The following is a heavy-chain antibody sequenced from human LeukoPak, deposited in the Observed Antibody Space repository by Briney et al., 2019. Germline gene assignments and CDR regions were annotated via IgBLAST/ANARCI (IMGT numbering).Heavy chain of an antibody. CDR1: GFTFSSYS. CDR2: IWYDGSNK. J-gene: IGHJ3*02. CDR3: ARDSYYYYGSGSYLDAFDI. V-gene: IGHV3-33*08. Sequence: GGSLRLSCAASGFTFSSYSMNWVRQAPGKGLEWVAVIWYDGSNKYYADSVKGRFTISRDNSKNTLYLQMNSLRAEDTAVYYCARDSYYYYGSGSYLDAFDIWGQGTVVTVSS. D-gene: IGHD3-10*01.